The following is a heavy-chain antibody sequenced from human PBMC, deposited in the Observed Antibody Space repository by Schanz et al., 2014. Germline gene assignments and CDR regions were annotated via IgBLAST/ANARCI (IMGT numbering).Heavy chain of an antibody. Sequence: VQLVESGGGVVQPGRSLRLSCAASGFTFTTYAMTWVRQAPGKGLEWVSNISPTGSSTYYADSVKGRFTISRDNSKNTLYLQMTGLRAEDTAVYYCAKQQTHRTSACYASWGQGTLVAVSS. D-gene: IGHD2-2*01. CDR2: ISPTGSST. CDR3: AKQQTHRTSACYAS. V-gene: IGHV3-23*04. CDR1: GFTFTTYA. J-gene: IGHJ4*02.